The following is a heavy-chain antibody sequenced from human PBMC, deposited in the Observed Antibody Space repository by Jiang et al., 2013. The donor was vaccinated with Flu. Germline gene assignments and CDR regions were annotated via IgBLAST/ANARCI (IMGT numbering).Heavy chain of an antibody. Sequence: SGAEVKKPGASVKVSCKASGYTFTGYYMHWVRQAPGQGLEWMGWINPNSGGTNYAQKFQGWVTMTRDTSISTAYMELSRLRSDDTAVYYCAREIGSTSWQPWWFDPWGQGTLVTVSS. CDR1: GYTFTGYY. CDR2: INPNSGGT. CDR3: AREIGSTSWQPWWFDP. V-gene: IGHV1-2*04. D-gene: IGHD2-2*01. J-gene: IGHJ5*02.